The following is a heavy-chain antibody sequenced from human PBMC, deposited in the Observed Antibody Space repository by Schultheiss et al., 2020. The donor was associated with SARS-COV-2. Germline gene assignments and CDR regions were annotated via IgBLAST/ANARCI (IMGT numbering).Heavy chain of an antibody. CDR1: GYTFTGYY. J-gene: IGHJ6*02. Sequence: ASVKVSCKASGYTFTGYYMHWVRQAPGQGLEWMGWINPNSGGTNYAQKFQGWVTMTRDTSISTAYMELSRLRSDDTAVYYCAREEVPAAKYYYYYGMDVWGQGTTVTVSS. CDR3: AREEVPAAKYYYYYGMDV. V-gene: IGHV1-2*04. D-gene: IGHD2-2*01. CDR2: INPNSGGT.